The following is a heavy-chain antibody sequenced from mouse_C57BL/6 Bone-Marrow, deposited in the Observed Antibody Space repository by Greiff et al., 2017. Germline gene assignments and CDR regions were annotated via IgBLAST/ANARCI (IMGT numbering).Heavy chain of an antibody. Sequence: VQLQQSGAELVRPGASVKLSCKASGFNIKDDYMHWVKQRPEQGLEWIGWIDPENGDTEYASKFQGKATITADTSSNTAYLQLSSLTSEYTAVFYCTCDDGYPWFAYWGQGTLVTVSA. CDR1: GFNIKDDY. J-gene: IGHJ3*01. CDR2: IDPENGDT. V-gene: IGHV14-4*01. CDR3: TCDDGYPWFAY. D-gene: IGHD2-3*01.